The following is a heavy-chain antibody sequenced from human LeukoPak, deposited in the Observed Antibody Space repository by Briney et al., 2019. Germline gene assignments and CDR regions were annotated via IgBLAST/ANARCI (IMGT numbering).Heavy chain of an antibody. Sequence: ASVRVSCKTSGYTFTSYDISWVRQAPGQGLEWMGWINSYNGYTNYTQKLQGRVTMTTDTSTRTVSMELRSLRSDDTAMSYCARHGLYSGHEWDYWGQGTLVTVSS. CDR3: ARHGLYSGHEWDY. D-gene: IGHD5-12*01. CDR2: INSYNGYT. V-gene: IGHV1-18*04. J-gene: IGHJ4*02. CDR1: GYTFTSYD.